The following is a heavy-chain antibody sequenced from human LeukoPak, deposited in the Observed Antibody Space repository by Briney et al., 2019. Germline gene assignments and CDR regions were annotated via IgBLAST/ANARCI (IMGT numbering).Heavy chain of an antibody. Sequence: GGSLRLSCAASGFTFTIFGLNWVRQAPGKGPEWVSYIDARSGITYYADSVQGRFTISRDDARESVFLQMDGLRVDDTAVYYCARVPWDGYDNFDYWGQGTLVTVSS. CDR1: GFTFTIFG. D-gene: IGHD5-12*01. J-gene: IGHJ4*02. CDR2: IDARSGIT. V-gene: IGHV3-48*01. CDR3: ARVPWDGYDNFDY.